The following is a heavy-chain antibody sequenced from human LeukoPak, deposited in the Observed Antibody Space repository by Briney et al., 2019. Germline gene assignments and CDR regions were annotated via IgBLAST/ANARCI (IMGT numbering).Heavy chain of an antibody. V-gene: IGHV3-30-3*01. CDR2: ISYDGSNK. CDR3: ARGACSGGSCYPASNFDY. CDR1: GFTFSSYA. J-gene: IGHJ4*02. Sequence: PGRSLRLSCAASGFTFSSYAMHWVRQAPGKGLEWVAVISYDGSNKYYADSVKGRFTISRDNSKNTLYLQMNSLRAEDTAVCYCARGACSGGSCYPASNFDYWGQGTLVTVSS. D-gene: IGHD2-15*01.